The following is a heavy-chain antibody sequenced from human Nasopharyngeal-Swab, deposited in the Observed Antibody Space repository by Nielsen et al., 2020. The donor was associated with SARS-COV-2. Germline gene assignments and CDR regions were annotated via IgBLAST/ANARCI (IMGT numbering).Heavy chain of an antibody. CDR1: GFIFTSFG. Sequence: GESLKISCAASGFIFTSFGMHWVRQSPGKGLEWVAVISYDGSNKYYADSVKGRFTISRDNSKNTLYLQMNSLRAEDTAVYYCARDLGGYFDYWGQGTLVTVSS. J-gene: IGHJ4*02. D-gene: IGHD2-15*01. CDR2: ISYDGSNK. CDR3: ARDLGGYFDY. V-gene: IGHV3-30*03.